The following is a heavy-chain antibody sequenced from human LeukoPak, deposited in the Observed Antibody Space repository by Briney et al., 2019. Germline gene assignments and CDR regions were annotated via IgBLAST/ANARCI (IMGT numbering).Heavy chain of an antibody. V-gene: IGHV3-7*01. CDR1: GFTFTTYW. J-gene: IGHJ3*02. CDR2: IKQDGSEA. D-gene: IGHD1-26*01. Sequence: GGSLRLSCAASGFTFTTYWMAWVRQAPGKGLEWVANIKQDGSEAVYADSVRGRFTISRDNAKNSLYLQMNSLRAEDTAVYYCARGVVGATYDAFDIWGQGTMVTVSS. CDR3: ARGVVGATYDAFDI.